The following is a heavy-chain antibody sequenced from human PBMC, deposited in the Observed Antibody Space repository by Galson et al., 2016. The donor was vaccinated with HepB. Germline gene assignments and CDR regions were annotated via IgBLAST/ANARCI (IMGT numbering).Heavy chain of an antibody. V-gene: IGHV4-30-4*01. CDR3: ARGDDILTGTYYFDY. Sequence: TLYLTCTVSGGSISSGDYYWSWIRQPPGKGLEWIGYIYYSGSTYYNPSLKSRVTISVDTSKNQFSLKLSSVTAADTAVYYCARGDDILTGTYYFDYWGQGTLVTVSS. CDR2: IYYSGST. D-gene: IGHD3-9*01. J-gene: IGHJ4*02. CDR1: GGSISSGDYY.